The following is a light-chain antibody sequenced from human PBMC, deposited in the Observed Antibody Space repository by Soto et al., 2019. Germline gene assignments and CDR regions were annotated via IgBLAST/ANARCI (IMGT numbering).Light chain of an antibody. CDR2: GAS. J-gene: IGKJ4*01. V-gene: IGKV3-15*01. Sequence: EIAMTQSPATLSVSPGERATLSCWASQSVNTNLAWYQQKPGQAPRLLIYGASTRATGIPARFSGSGSGTEFTVTISSLQSEDFSVYYCQQYNNWPLTFGGGTKVEIK. CDR3: QQYNNWPLT. CDR1: QSVNTN.